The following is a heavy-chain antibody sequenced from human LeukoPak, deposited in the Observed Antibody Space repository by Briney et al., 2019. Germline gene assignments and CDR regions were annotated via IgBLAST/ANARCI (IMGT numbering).Heavy chain of an antibody. CDR1: GGSISSGGYS. J-gene: IGHJ5*02. V-gene: IGHV4-30-2*01. CDR2: IYHSGST. CDR3: ARGLRWFDP. Sequence: SQTLSLTCAVSGGSISSGGYSWSWIRQPPGKGLEWIGYIYHSGSTHYNPSLKSRVTISVDTSKNQFSLKLSSVTAADTAVYYCARGLRWFDPWGQGTLVTVSS.